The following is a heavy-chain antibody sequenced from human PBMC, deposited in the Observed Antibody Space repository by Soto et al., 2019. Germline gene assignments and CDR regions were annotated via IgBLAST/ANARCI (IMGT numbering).Heavy chain of an antibody. CDR3: ARGIAARPVYAFDI. CDR1: GFSLSTSGVG. D-gene: IGHD6-6*01. CDR2: IYWSGDE. V-gene: IGHV2-5*01. J-gene: IGHJ3*02. Sequence: SGPTLVNPTQTLSLTCSFSGFSLSTSGVGVGWIRQPPGKALEWLAHIYWSGDEHYRPSLKSRLTITKDTSKNQVVLTMTNMDPVDTATYYCARGIAARPVYAFDIWGQGTMVTVSS.